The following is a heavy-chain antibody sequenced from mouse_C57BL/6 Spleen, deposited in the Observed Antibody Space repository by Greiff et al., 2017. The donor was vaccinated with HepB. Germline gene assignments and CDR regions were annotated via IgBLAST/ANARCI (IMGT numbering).Heavy chain of an antibody. CDR3: AGSGSSSSSDY. Sequence: VQLQQSGAELARPGASVKLSCKASGYTFTSYGISWVKQRPGQGLEWIGEIYPRSGNTYYNEKFKGKATLTADKSSSTAYMKLRSLTSEDSAGYCCAGSGSSSSSDYWGQGTTLTVSS. D-gene: IGHD1-1*01. V-gene: IGHV1-81*01. CDR1: GYTFTSYG. J-gene: IGHJ2*01. CDR2: IYPRSGNT.